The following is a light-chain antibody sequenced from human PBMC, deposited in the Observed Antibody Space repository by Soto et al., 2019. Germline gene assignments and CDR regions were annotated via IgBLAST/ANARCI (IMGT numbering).Light chain of an antibody. V-gene: IGKV3-20*01. CDR2: DAT. J-gene: IGKJ4*01. CDR1: QSVSSNY. Sequence: EIVLTQSPGTLSLSPGERATLSCRASQSVSSNYLAWYQQKSGQAPRLLIYDATSRATDVPDRFSGSGSGTDFTLTISRLEPEDFVVYYCQQYGYSPGLAVGGGSKVEI. CDR3: QQYGYSPGLA.